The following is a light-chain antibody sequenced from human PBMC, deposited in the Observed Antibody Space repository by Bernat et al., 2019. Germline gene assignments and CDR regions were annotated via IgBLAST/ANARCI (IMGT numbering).Light chain of an antibody. CDR3: QVYGNSPPAYT. CDR1: QSVSSSY. CDR2: ATS. V-gene: IGKV3-20*01. Sequence: EIVLTQSPGTLSLSPGETATLSCRASQSVSSSYLAWYQQKPGQAPRLLMSATSSRATGIPDRFSGIVSGTDFTLTISRLEPEDFAVYYCQVYGNSPPAYTFGQGTKLEIQ. J-gene: IGKJ2*01.